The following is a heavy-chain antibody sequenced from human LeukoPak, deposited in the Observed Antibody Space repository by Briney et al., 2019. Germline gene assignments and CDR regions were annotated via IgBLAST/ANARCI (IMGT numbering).Heavy chain of an antibody. Sequence: ASVKVSCKASGYTFTTYGICWVRQAPGQGLEWMGWISGYNGNTNYAQKFEGRVTMATDTSTSTAYMELRSLRSDDTAVYYCARDGYSSSWPYYIDNWGEG. D-gene: IGHD6-13*01. CDR3: ARDGYSSSWPYYIDN. V-gene: IGHV1-18*01. J-gene: IGHJ4*02. CDR2: ISGYNGNT. CDR1: GYTFTTYG.